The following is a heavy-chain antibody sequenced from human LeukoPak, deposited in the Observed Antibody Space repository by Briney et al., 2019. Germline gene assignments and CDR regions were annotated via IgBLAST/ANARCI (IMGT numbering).Heavy chain of an antibody. J-gene: IGHJ4*02. CDR3: ARVVTGSGCHRCDY. CDR1: GYTFTSYD. CDR2: MNPNSGNT. D-gene: IGHD6-19*01. Sequence: GASVKVSCKASGYTFTSYDINWVRQATGQGLEWMGWMNPNSGNTGYAQKFQGRVTMTTDTSTSTAYMELRSLRSDDTAVYYCARVVTGSGCHRCDYWGQGTLVTVSS. V-gene: IGHV1-8*02.